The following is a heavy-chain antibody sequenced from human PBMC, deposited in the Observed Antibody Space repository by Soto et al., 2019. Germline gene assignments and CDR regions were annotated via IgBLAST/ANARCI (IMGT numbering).Heavy chain of an antibody. D-gene: IGHD3-22*01. CDR1: GYTLTELS. Sequence: GASVKVSCKVSGYTLTELSMHWVRQAPGKGLEWMGGFDPEDGETIYAQKFQGRVTMTEDTSTDTAYMGLSSLRSEDTAVYYCATSGYYDSSGYWAPVSDYWGQGTLVTVSS. J-gene: IGHJ4*02. CDR3: ATSGYYDSSGYWAPVSDY. V-gene: IGHV1-24*01. CDR2: FDPEDGET.